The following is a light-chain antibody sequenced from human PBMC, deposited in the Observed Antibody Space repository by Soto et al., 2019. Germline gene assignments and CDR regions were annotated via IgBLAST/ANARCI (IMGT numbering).Light chain of an antibody. CDR3: QQYGSSPLIT. CDR2: GVS. V-gene: IGKV3-20*01. CDR1: QRLSASD. J-gene: IGKJ5*01. Sequence: IFFTQSPSTLSFSPGQGATLSCRASQRLSASDIAWYQQKPGQAPKFLIYGVSSRATGIPDRFSGSGSGTDFTLTISRLEPEDFAVYHCQQYGSSPLITFGQGTRLEI.